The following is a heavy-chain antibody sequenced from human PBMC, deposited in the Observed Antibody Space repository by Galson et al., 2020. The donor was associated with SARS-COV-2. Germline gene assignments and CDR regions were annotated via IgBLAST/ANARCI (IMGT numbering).Heavy chain of an antibody. CDR1: GGSIRNNY. Sequence: SETLSLTCTVFGGSIRNNYWSWIRQPPGKGLEWIGYVYSSGSASYNPSLKSRVTMSVDTSKNHFSLRLNFVTAADTAVYFCAREDCSSTGCYIKYFHFWGQGTLVTVSS. D-gene: IGHD2-2*02. J-gene: IGHJ1*01. V-gene: IGHV4-59*12. CDR3: AREDCSSTGCYIKYFHF. CDR2: VYSSGSA.